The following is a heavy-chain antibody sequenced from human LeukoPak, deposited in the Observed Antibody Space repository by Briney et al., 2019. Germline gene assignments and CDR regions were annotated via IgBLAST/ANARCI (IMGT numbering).Heavy chain of an antibody. Sequence: SETLSLTCAAYGGSFSGYYWSWIRQPPGKGLEWIGEINHSGSTNYNPSLKSRVTISVDTSKNQFSLKLSSVTAADTAVYYCARGGGLPAYCSSTSCYFVGVYYYYYMDVWGQGTLVTVSS. CDR2: INHSGST. CDR3: ARGGGLPAYCSSTSCYFVGVYYYYYMDV. V-gene: IGHV4-34*01. J-gene: IGHJ6*03. D-gene: IGHD2-2*01. CDR1: GGSFSGYY.